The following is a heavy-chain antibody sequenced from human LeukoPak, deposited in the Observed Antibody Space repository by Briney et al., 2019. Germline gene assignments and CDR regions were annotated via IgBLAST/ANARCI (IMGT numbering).Heavy chain of an antibody. J-gene: IGHJ4*02. CDR3: ARGQYCSSTSCWRFDY. V-gene: IGHV3-7*01. D-gene: IGHD2-2*01. CDR2: IKQDGSEK. CDR1: GFRFSDYW. Sequence: PGGSLRLSCAASGFRFSDYWMAWVRQAPGKGLDWVANIKQDGSEKSYADSVKGRFTISRDNAMESLYLQMNSPGVEDTAVYYCARGQYCSSTSCWRFDYWGQGAQVTVSS.